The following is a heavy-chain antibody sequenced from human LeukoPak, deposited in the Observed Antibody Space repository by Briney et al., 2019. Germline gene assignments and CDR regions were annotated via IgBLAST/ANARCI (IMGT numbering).Heavy chain of an antibody. D-gene: IGHD3-16*01. CDR3: ASLRNYGLPYWYFDL. Sequence: SVKVSCKASGGTFSSYAISWVRQAPGQGLEWMGGIIPIFGTANYAQKFQGRVTITADESTSTAYTELSSLRSEDTAVYYCASLRNYGLPYWYFDLWGRGTLVTVSS. CDR2: IIPIFGTA. J-gene: IGHJ2*01. V-gene: IGHV1-69*13. CDR1: GGTFSSYA.